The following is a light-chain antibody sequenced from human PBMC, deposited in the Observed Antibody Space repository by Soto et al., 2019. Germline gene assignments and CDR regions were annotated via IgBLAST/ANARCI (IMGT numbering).Light chain of an antibody. Sequence: QSALTQPASVSGSPGQSITISCSGTSSDVGGYNYVSWYQQHPGKAPKRMIYEVSNRPSGISIRFSGSKSGNTASLTISGLQAEDEADYYCRSYTSSSTDVFGTGTKVTVL. CDR2: EVS. CDR1: SSDVGGYNY. V-gene: IGLV2-14*01. J-gene: IGLJ1*01. CDR3: RSYTSSSTDV.